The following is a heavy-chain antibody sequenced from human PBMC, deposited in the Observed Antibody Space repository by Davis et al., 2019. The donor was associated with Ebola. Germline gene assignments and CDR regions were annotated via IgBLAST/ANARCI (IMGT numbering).Heavy chain of an antibody. Sequence: PGGSLRLSCAASGFTFSNSWMSWVRQAPGKGLEWVANIKQDGSEKYYVDSVKGRFTISRDNAKNSLYLQMNSLRAEDTAVYYCARESVNIVASWGQGTLVTVSS. CDR2: IKQDGSEK. J-gene: IGHJ4*02. D-gene: IGHD5-12*01. V-gene: IGHV3-7*01. CDR3: ARESVNIVAS. CDR1: GFTFSNSW.